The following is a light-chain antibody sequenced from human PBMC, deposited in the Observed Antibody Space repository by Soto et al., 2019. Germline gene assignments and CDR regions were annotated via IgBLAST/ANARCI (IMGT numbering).Light chain of an antibody. Sequence: IQLTQSPSSLSASVGDRVTITCRASEGISTYVAWYQQKPGTAPKLLIYAASTLQSGVPSRFSGSGSGTHITLTIISLQPEDFATYYCQQLHSFPRTFGQGTKLEIK. CDR1: EGISTY. CDR3: QQLHSFPRT. V-gene: IGKV1-9*01. J-gene: IGKJ2*02. CDR2: AAS.